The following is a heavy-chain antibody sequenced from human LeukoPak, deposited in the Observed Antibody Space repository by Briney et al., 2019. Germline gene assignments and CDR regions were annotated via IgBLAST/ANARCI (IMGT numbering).Heavy chain of an antibody. CDR3: ARGQMAGY. CDR2: TKPDGSEK. D-gene: IGHD5-24*01. V-gene: IGHV3-7*05. J-gene: IGHJ4*02. Sequence: GGSLRLSCAASGFPFSSYWMSWVRQAPGKGLEWVANTKPDGSEKSYVDSVKGRFTISRDNAKNSLYLQMNSLRAEDTAVYYCARGQMAGYWGQGTLVTVSS. CDR1: GFPFSSYW.